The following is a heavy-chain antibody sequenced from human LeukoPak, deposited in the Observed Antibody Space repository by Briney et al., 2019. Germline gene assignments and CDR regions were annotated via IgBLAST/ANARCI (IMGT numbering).Heavy chain of an antibody. J-gene: IGHJ3*02. CDR3: TKNTGDFDI. Sequence: GGSLRLSCVFPSLIFSHAWMNWVRQAPGKGLEWVGRVKSVAEGGASEYGTPVKGRFTISRDDSKKTVYLQMHNLSTEDTALYYCTKNTGDFDIWGQGTMVIVSS. CDR2: VKSVAEGGAS. V-gene: IGHV3-15*07. D-gene: IGHD4-17*01. CDR1: SLIFSHAW.